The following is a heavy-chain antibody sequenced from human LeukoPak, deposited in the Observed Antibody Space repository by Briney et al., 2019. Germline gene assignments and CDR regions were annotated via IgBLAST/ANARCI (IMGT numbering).Heavy chain of an antibody. J-gene: IGHJ3*02. V-gene: IGHV4-59*01. CDR3: ARVGYSYGSPDALDI. Sequence: PSETLSLTCTVSGGSISSYYWSWIRQPPGKGLEWIGYIYYSGSTNCNPSLKSRVTISVDTSKNQFSLKLSSVTAADTAVYYCARVGYSYGSPDALDIWGQGTMVTVSS. CDR2: IYYSGST. CDR1: GGSISSYY. D-gene: IGHD5-18*01.